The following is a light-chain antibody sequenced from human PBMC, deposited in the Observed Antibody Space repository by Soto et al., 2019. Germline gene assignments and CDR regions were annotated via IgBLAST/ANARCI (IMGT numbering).Light chain of an antibody. Sequence: QSVLTQSPSASGSPGQSVTISCTGTSSDVGNYKYVSWYQRHPGKAPKLMIYEVSKRSSGVPDRFSGSKSGNTASLTVSGLQVEDEADYYCSSYAGSNLWVFGGGTKLTVL. J-gene: IGLJ3*02. CDR1: SSDVGNYKY. CDR3: SSYAGSNLWV. CDR2: EVS. V-gene: IGLV2-8*01.